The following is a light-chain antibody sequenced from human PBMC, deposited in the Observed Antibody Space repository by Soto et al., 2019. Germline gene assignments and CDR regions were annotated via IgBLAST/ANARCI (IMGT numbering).Light chain of an antibody. CDR2: EVS. CDR1: SSDVGGSNY. CDR3: SSYAGSNNFV. J-gene: IGLJ1*01. Sequence: QSALTQPPSASGSPGQSVTISCTGTSSDVGGSNYVSWYQHHPGKAPKLMIYEVSKRPSGVPDRFSGSKSGNTASLTVSGLQAEDEADYYCSSYAGSNNFVFGTGTKLTVL. V-gene: IGLV2-8*01.